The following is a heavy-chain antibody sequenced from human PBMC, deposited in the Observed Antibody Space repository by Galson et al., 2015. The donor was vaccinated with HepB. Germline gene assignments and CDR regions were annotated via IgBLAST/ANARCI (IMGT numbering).Heavy chain of an antibody. Sequence: SCKASGYTFTSYAMHWVRQAPGQRLEWMGWINAGNGNTKYSQKFQGRVTITRDTSASTAYMELSSLRSEDTAVYYCARREVTMIFSDAFDIWGQGTMVTVSS. CDR3: ARREVTMIFSDAFDI. CDR1: GYTFTSYA. CDR2: INAGNGNT. D-gene: IGHD3-22*01. V-gene: IGHV1-3*01. J-gene: IGHJ3*02.